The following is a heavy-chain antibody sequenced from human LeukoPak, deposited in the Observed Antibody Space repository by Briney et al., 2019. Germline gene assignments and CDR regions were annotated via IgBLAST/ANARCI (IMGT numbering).Heavy chain of an antibody. D-gene: IGHD3-3*01. J-gene: IGHJ5*02. CDR3: ARRRGITIFGVALNNWFDP. Sequence: ASVTVSCKASGYTFTSYDINWVRQATGQGLEWVGWMNPYSGNTGYAQKFQGRVTMTRNTSISTAYMELSSLRSEDTAVYYCARRRGITIFGVALNNWFDPWGQGTLVTVSS. CDR2: MNPYSGNT. V-gene: IGHV1-8*01. CDR1: GYTFTSYD.